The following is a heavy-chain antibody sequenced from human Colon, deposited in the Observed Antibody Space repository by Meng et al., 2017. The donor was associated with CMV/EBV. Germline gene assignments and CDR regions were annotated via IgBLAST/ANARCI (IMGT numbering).Heavy chain of an antibody. J-gene: IGHJ4*02. CDR2: IFWDGDK. D-gene: IGHD2-21*01. Sequence: FSGFSRRTGGVAVGWIRQPPGKALEWLALIFWDGDKRYRPSLKNRLTISKDTSTNQVVLMMTNMNPVDTATYYCAHRVRGGGDYFDFWGQGTLVTVSS. CDR3: AHRVRGGGDYFDF. CDR1: GFSRRTGGVA. V-gene: IGHV2-5*02.